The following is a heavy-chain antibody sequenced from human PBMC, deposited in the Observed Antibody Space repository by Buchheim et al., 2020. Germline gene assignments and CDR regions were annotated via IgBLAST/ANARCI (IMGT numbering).Heavy chain of an antibody. CDR3: ARVLYDSSGYYHDY. CDR1: GGSISGSDNY. Sequence: QVQLQESGPGLVKPSQTLSLTCTVSGGSISGSDNYWSWVRQHPGKGLEWIGYVYYSGTTYPNPSLKSRVTISVDTSKNQFSLKLSSVTAADTAVYYCARVLYDSSGYYHDYWGQGTL. CDR2: VYYSGTT. D-gene: IGHD3-22*01. V-gene: IGHV4-31*03. J-gene: IGHJ4*02.